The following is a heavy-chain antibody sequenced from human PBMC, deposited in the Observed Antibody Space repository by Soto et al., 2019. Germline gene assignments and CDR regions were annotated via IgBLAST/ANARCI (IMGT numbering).Heavy chain of an antibody. CDR1: GGSISSSSYY. D-gene: IGHD3-10*01. Sequence: SETLSLTCTVSGGSISSSSYYWGWIRQPPGKGLEWIGSIYYSGSTYYNPSLKSRVTISVDTSKNQFSLKLSSVTAADTAVYYCAKKRITMVRGVIQRIDAFDIWGQGTMVTVSS. J-gene: IGHJ3*02. CDR2: IYYSGST. CDR3: AKKRITMVRGVIQRIDAFDI. V-gene: IGHV4-39*01.